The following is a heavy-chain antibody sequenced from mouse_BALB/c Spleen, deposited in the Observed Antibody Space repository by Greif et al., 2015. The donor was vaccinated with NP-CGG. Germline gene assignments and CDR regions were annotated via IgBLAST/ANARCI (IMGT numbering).Heavy chain of an antibody. D-gene: IGHD2-1*01. CDR2: ILPGSGST. J-gene: IGHJ3*01. CDR1: GYTFSSYW. V-gene: IGHV1-9*01. Sequence: VQLQQSGAELMKPGASVKISCKATGYTFSSYWIEWVKQRPGHGLEWIGEILPGSGSTNYNEKFKGKATFTADTSSXTASMHLSSLSSEDSVLSYCAREGGNCGFAYWGQGTLVSLSP. CDR3: AREGGNCGFAY.